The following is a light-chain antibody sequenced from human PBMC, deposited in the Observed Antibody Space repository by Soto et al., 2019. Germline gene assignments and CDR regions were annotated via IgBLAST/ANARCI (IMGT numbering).Light chain of an antibody. CDR2: DAT. CDR3: QQYDGYSGYT. Sequence: DIQMTQSPSTLSASVGDRVTITCRASYSISSWLAWYQQTPGKAATLLIYDATSLEIGVPSRFSGSRSGTELTLTSSSLQPDDFATYYCQQYDGYSGYTFGQGTKLETK. J-gene: IGKJ2*01. CDR1: YSISSW. V-gene: IGKV1-5*01.